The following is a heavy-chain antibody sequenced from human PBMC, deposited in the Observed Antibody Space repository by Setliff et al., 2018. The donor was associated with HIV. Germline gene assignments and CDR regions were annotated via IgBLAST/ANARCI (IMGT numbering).Heavy chain of an antibody. Sequence: ETLSLTCAVHGGPFSDHYWNWIRQPPGKGLEWIAEIHHTGYMNYNPSLKSRVTISRDTSTNQFSLKVSSVTAADTAIYYCAAFFVTPLTTQDFWGQGTLVTVSS. J-gene: IGHJ4*02. D-gene: IGHD4-17*01. CDR2: IHHTGYM. CDR3: AAFFVTPLTTQDF. CDR1: GGPFSDHY. V-gene: IGHV4-34*01.